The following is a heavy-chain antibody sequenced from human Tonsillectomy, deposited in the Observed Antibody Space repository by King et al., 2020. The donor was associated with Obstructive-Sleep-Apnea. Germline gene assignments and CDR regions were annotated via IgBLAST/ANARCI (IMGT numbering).Heavy chain of an antibody. CDR2: ISYDGSET. CDR1: GFTFSSYA. J-gene: IGHJ6*02. V-gene: IGHV3-30*04. CDR3: ARPRGYSISYQSYDMDV. D-gene: IGHD5-18*01. Sequence: VQLVESGGGVVQPGRSLRLSCVASGFTFSSYAMHWARQAPGKGLEWLAVISYDGSETYYAASAKGRFTISRDSSKNTLFLQMNSLRVEDTAVYSCARPRGYSISYQSYDMDVWGQGTTVIVS.